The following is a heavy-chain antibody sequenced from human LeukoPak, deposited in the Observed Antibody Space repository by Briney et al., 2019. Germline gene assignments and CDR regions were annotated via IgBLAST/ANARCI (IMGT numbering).Heavy chain of an antibody. J-gene: IGHJ4*02. D-gene: IGHD6-19*01. CDR1: GGTFSSYA. CDR2: IIPILGIA. V-gene: IGHV1-69*04. Sequence: GASVKVSCKASGGTFSSYAISWVRQAPGQGLEWMGRIIPILGIANYAQKFQGRVTITADKSTSTAYMELRSLRSDDTAVYYCARYLGAVAFDYWGQGTLVTVSS. CDR3: ARYLGAVAFDY.